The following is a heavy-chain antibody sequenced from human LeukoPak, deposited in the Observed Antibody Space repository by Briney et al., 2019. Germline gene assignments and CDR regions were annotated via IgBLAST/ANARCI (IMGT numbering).Heavy chain of an antibody. V-gene: IGHV4-61*02. J-gene: IGHJ5*02. CDR2: IYTSGST. D-gene: IGHD2-2*02. CDR1: GGSISSGSYY. Sequence: SETLSLTCTVSGGSISSGSYYWSWIRQPAGKGLEWIGRIYTSGSTNYNPSLKSRVTISVDRSKNQFSLKLSSVTAADTAVYYCARDLGYCSSTSCYMGVWFDPWGQGTLVTVSS. CDR3: ARDLGYCSSTSCYMGVWFDP.